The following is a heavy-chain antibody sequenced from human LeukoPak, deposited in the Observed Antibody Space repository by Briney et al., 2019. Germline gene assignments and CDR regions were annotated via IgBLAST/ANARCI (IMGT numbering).Heavy chain of an antibody. J-gene: IGHJ3*02. Sequence: PSQTLSLTCTVSGGSISSGGYYWSWIRQPPGKGLEWIGYIYHSGSTYYNPSLKSRVTISVDRSKNQFSLKLSSVTAADTAVYYCARPIWTPNGPSDAFDIWGQGTMVTVSS. CDR2: IYHSGST. CDR1: GGSISSGGYY. D-gene: IGHD3/OR15-3a*01. CDR3: ARPIWTPNGPSDAFDI. V-gene: IGHV4-30-2*01.